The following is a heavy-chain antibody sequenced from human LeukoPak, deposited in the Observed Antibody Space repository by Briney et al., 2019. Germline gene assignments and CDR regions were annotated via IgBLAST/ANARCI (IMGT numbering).Heavy chain of an antibody. Sequence: ASVKVSCKASGYTFTSYGISWVRQAPGQGLEWMGWIGAYNGNTNYAQKLQGRVTMTTDTSTSTAYMELRSLRSDDTAVYYCARGLNHNYYGSGSYYDKYGMDVWGQGTTVTVSS. CDR1: GYTFTSYG. CDR2: IGAYNGNT. J-gene: IGHJ6*02. V-gene: IGHV1-18*01. D-gene: IGHD3-10*01. CDR3: ARGLNHNYYGSGSYYDKYGMDV.